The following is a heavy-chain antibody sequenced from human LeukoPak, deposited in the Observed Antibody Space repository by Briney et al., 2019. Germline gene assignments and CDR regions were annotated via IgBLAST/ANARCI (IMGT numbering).Heavy chain of an antibody. CDR2: ISGSGGST. Sequence: GGSLRLSCAASGFTFSSYAMSWVRQAPGKGLEWVSAISGSGGSTYYADSVKGRFTISRDNSKNTLYLQMNSLRAEETAVYYCAKAAILYYYDSSGYDVYYFDYWGQGTLVTVSS. V-gene: IGHV3-23*01. CDR1: GFTFSSYA. CDR3: AKAAILYYYDSSGYDVYYFDY. D-gene: IGHD3-22*01. J-gene: IGHJ4*02.